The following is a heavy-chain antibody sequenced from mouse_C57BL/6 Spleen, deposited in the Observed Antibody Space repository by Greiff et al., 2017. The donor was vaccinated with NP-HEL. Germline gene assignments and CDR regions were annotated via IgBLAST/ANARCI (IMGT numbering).Heavy chain of an antibody. V-gene: IGHV1-4*01. J-gene: IGHJ2*01. CDR1: GYTFTSYT. Sequence: QVQLQQSGAELARPGASVKMSCKASGYTFTSYTMHWVKQRPGQGLEWIGYINPSSGYTKYNQKFKDQATLTADKSSSTAYMQLSSLTSEDSAVYYCARWGGPITTLVDFDDWGKGTTLTVSS. CDR3: ARWGGPITTLVDFDD. D-gene: IGHD1-1*01. CDR2: INPSSGYT.